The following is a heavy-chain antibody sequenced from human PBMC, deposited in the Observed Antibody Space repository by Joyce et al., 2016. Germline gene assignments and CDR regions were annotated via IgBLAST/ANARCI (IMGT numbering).Heavy chain of an antibody. J-gene: IGHJ4*02. CDR1: GFTFSNYG. Sequence: QVQLVESGGGVVQPGRSLRLSCAASGFTFSNYGLHWVRPAPGKGVELVAVIANDGNKKYYADAVKGRFTISRDNSKNTLYLQMNSLRAEDTAVYYCAKRYDYVDYWGQGTLVTVSS. D-gene: IGHD3-16*01. CDR3: AKRYDYVDY. V-gene: IGHV3-30*18. CDR2: IANDGNKK.